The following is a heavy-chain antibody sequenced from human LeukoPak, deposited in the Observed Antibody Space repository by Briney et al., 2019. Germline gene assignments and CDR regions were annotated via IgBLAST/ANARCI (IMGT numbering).Heavy chain of an antibody. Sequence: ASVKVSCKASGYTFTGYYMHWVRQAPGQGLEWMGWINANSGDTGYAQKFQGRVTMTRDTPVSTAYMELSRLRSDDTAVYFCARADASRWFDYWGQGALVTVSS. V-gene: IGHV1-2*02. CDR1: GYTFTGYY. CDR2: INANSGDT. D-gene: IGHD2-2*01. J-gene: IGHJ5*01. CDR3: ARADASRWFDY.